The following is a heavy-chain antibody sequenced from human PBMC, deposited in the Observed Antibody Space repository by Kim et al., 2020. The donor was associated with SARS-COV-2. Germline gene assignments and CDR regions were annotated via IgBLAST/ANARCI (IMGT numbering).Heavy chain of an antibody. J-gene: IGHJ4*02. CDR3: AKDRSSSGFDY. Sequence: GGSLRLSCAASGFTFSSYGMHWVRQAPGKGLEWVAVISYDGSNKYYADSVKGRFTISRDNSKNTLYLQMNSLRAEDTAVYYCAKDRSSSGFDYWGQGTLV. V-gene: IGHV3-30*18. D-gene: IGHD6-6*01. CDR1: GFTFSSYG. CDR2: ISYDGSNK.